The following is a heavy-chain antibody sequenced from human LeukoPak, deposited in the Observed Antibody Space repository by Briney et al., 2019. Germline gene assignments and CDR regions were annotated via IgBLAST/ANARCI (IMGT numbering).Heavy chain of an antibody. Sequence: GGSLRLSCAASGFTFSNSWMTWVRQAPGKGLEGVANIKEDGREKYYVDSVKGRFTISTDNANNSLYLQMNSLRVEDTAMYYCAREKDSTAALWGQGTLVTVSS. J-gene: IGHJ3*01. CDR1: GFTFSNSW. CDR3: AREKDSTAAL. D-gene: IGHD2-2*01. V-gene: IGHV3-7*01. CDR2: IKEDGREK.